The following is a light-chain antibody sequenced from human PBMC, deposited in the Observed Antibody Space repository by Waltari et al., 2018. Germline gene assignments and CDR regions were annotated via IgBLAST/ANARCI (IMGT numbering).Light chain of an antibody. Sequence: EIVMTQSPATLSVSPGERATLSCRASQSVSSNLAWYQQKPGQAPRLLIYRASTRATDIPARFSGSGSGTEFTLTISSLEPEDFAVYYCQQRSNWPTWTFGQGTKVEIK. CDR3: QQRSNWPTWT. CDR1: QSVSSN. J-gene: IGKJ1*01. CDR2: RAS. V-gene: IGKV3-15*01.